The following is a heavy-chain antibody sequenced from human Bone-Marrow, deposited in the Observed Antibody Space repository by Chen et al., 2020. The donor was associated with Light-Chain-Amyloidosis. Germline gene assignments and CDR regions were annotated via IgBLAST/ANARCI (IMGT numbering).Heavy chain of an antibody. CDR2: IYYDGSEK. Sequence: LVESGGGVVQPGTSRSLPCAASGFTFSSYGMHWVRQAPGKGLEWLTLIYYDGSEKYYADSVKGRLTISRDNSKNTLYLQMNNLRAEDTAVYYCAKDLLTGDNGVDVWGQGTTVTVSS. CDR1: GFTFSSYG. CDR3: AKDLLTGDNGVDV. J-gene: IGHJ6*02. V-gene: IGHV3-30*18. D-gene: IGHD7-27*01.